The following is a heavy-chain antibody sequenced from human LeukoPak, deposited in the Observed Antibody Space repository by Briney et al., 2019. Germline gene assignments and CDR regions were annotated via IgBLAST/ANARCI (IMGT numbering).Heavy chain of an antibody. CDR3: AREVIIVGATCGAFDI. V-gene: IGHV1-2*02. D-gene: IGHD1-26*01. CDR2: INPNSGGT. Sequence: ASVNVSCKASVYTFASYYMHWVRQAPGQGLEWMGWINPNSGGTNYAQKFQGRVTMTRDTSISTAYMELGRLRSDDTAVYYCAREVIIVGATCGAFDIWGQGTMVTVSS. J-gene: IGHJ3*02. CDR1: VYTFASYY.